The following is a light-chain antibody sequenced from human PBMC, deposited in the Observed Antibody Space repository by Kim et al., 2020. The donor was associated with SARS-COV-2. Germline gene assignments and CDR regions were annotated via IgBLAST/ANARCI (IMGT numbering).Light chain of an antibody. CDR1: NIGTKN. J-gene: IGLJ3*02. CDR2: RDS. V-gene: IGLV3-9*01. Sequence: VARGQTARISCGGNNIGTKNVHWYQQKPGQAPVLVIYRDSNRPSGIPERFSGSNSGNTATLTISRAQAGDEADYYCQVWDSGTAVFGGGTQLTVL. CDR3: QVWDSGTAV.